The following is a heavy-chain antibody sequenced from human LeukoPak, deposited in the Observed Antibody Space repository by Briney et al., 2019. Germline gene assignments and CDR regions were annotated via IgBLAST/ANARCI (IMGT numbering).Heavy chain of an antibody. CDR2: INSDGSST. V-gene: IGHV3-74*01. CDR3: ARASYCGGNCYLHFDY. D-gene: IGHD2-21*02. CDR1: GFTFSSYW. J-gene: IGHJ4*02. Sequence: GGSLRLSCAASGFTFSSYWMHWVRQAPGKGLVWVSHINSDGSSTRSADSVKGLFTISRDSAKNTLYLQMNSLRAEDTAVYYCARASYCGGNCYLHFDYWGQGTLVTVSS.